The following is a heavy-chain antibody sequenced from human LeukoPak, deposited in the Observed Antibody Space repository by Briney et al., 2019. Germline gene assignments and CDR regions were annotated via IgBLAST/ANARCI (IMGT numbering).Heavy chain of an antibody. D-gene: IGHD6-19*01. CDR1: GFTFSSYA. J-gene: IGHJ4*02. Sequence: GGSLRLSCAASGFTFSSYAMSWVRQAPGKGLEWVAVISYDGSNKYYADSVKGRFTISRDNSKNTLYLQMNSLRAEDTAVYYCASTGYSSGWYSDYWGQGTLVTVSS. CDR3: ASTGYSSGWYSDY. V-gene: IGHV3-30-3*01. CDR2: ISYDGSNK.